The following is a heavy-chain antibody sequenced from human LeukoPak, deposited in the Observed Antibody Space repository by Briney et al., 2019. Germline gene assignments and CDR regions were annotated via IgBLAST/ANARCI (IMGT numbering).Heavy chain of an antibody. CDR1: CSTFSTYW. CDR2: MRGEGSEI. D-gene: IGHD2-8*02. J-gene: IGHJ4*02. CDR3: ARDRGYWAFDH. V-gene: IGHV3-7*03. Sequence: PGGPLRLSCSDCCSTFSTYWMNWVRQARERGLEWVASMRGEGSEIYSVDSVKGRFIISSDNAEKFLYLQMNGLRDEDLGVYFCARDRGYWAFDHWGRGTQVTVSS.